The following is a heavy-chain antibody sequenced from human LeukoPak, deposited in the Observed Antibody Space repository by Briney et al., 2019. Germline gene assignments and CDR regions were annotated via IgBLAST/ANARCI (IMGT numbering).Heavy chain of an antibody. CDR2: IYHTGST. CDR1: GGSISTSSYY. D-gene: IGHD7-27*01. Sequence: SETLSLTCTVSGGSISTSSYYWGWVRQPPGKGLEWIGYIYHTGSTSYSPSLKSRVTISADTSQNQFSLKLSSVTAADTAVYYCASRKLGNDYWGQGTLVTVSS. CDR3: ASRKLGNDY. V-gene: IGHV4-61*05. J-gene: IGHJ4*02.